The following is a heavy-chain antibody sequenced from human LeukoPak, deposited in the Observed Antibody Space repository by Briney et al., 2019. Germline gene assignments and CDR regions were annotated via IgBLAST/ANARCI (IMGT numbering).Heavy chain of an antibody. V-gene: IGHV3-11*01. Sequence: GGSLRLSCAASGFTFSDYYMSWIRQAPGKGLEWVSYISSSGSTIYYADSVKGRFTISRDNAKNSLYLQMNSLRAEDTAVYYCTTEFVAGMYYFDYWGQGTLVTVSS. CDR1: GFTFSDYY. CDR2: ISSSGSTI. J-gene: IGHJ4*02. CDR3: TTEFVAGMYYFDY. D-gene: IGHD6-19*01.